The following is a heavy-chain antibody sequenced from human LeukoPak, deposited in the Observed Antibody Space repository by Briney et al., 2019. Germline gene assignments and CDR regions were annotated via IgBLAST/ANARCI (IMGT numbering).Heavy chain of an antibody. CDR3: ARGVGIAAAGKVANDY. D-gene: IGHD6-13*01. Sequence: PSETLSLTCAVYGGSFSGYYWSWIRQPPGKGLEWIGEINHSGSTNYNPSLKSRVTISVDTSKNQFSLKLSSVTAADTAVYYCARGVGIAAAGKVANDYWGQGNLVTVSS. V-gene: IGHV4-34*01. J-gene: IGHJ4*02. CDR1: GGSFSGYY. CDR2: INHSGST.